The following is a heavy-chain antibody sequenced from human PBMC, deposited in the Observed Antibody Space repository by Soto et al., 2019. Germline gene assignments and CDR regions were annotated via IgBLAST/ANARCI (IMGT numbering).Heavy chain of an antibody. CDR1: GGSISSGGYS. V-gene: IGHV4-30-2*01. J-gene: IGHJ4*02. D-gene: IGHD4-17*01. Sequence: SETLSLTCAVSGGSISSGGYSWSWIRQPPGKGLEWIGYIYHSGSTYYNPSLKSRVTISVDRSKNQFSLKLSSVTAADTAVYYCARGLRLLFYFDYWGQGTLVTVSS. CDR2: IYHSGST. CDR3: ARGLRLLFYFDY.